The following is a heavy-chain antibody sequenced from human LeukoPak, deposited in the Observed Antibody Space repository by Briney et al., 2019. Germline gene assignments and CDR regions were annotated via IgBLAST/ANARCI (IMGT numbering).Heavy chain of an antibody. J-gene: IGHJ4*02. CDR3: ARADDILTGYYMFRSDRGLDY. D-gene: IGHD3-9*01. CDR1: GYTFTGYY. CDR2: INPNSGGT. V-gene: IGHV1-2*02. Sequence: ASVKVSCKASGYTFTGYYMHWVRQAPGQGLEWMGWINPNSGGTNYAQKFQGRVTMTRDTSISTAYMELSRLRSDDTALYYCARADDILTGYYMFRSDRGLDYWGQGTLVTVSS.